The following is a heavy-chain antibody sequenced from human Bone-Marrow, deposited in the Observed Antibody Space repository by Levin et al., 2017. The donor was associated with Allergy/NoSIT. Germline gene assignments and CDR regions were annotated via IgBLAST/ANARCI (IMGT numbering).Heavy chain of an antibody. CDR1: GVSVSTSGVG. J-gene: IGHJ4*02. D-gene: IGHD3-3*01. CDR2: IYWNDDK. Sequence: SGPTLVKPTQTLTLTCTFSGVSVSTSGVGVGWIRQPPGKALEWLALIYWNDDKRYSPSLKSRLTITKDTSKNQVVLTMTNMDPVDTATYYCAHSSTIFGVALPFDDWGQGTLVTVSS. V-gene: IGHV2-5*01. CDR3: AHSSTIFGVALPFDD.